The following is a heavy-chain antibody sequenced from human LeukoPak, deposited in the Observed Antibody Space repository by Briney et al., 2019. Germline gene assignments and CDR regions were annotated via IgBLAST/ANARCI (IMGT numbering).Heavy chain of an antibody. CDR1: GFTFSNFW. CDR2: IEKDGSAE. Sequence: GGSLRLSCAASGFTFSNFWMSWVRQAPGSGLERVANIEKDGSAEYYVDSVKGRFTISRDNAKNSLYLQMNSLRAEDTAVYYCARRRGSDSLDYWGQGTLVTVSS. J-gene: IGHJ4*02. CDR3: ARRRGSDSLDY. V-gene: IGHV3-7*01. D-gene: IGHD1-26*01.